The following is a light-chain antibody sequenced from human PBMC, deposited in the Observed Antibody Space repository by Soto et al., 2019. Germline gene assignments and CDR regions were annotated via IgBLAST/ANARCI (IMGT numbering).Light chain of an antibody. CDR2: GAS. CDR1: QSISSN. V-gene: IGKV3-15*01. CDR3: QQYNNWPELT. Sequence: EMVMTQSPATLSVSPGERATLSCRASQSISSNLAWYQQKPGQAPRLLLYGASTRATDIPARFSGSGSGTEFTLTISSLQSEDFAVYYCQQYNNWPELTFGGGTKVEIK. J-gene: IGKJ4*01.